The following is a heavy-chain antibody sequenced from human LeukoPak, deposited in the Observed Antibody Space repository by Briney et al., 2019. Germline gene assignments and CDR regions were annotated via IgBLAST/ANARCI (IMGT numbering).Heavy chain of an antibody. CDR2: MNPNSGNT. D-gene: IGHD3-3*01. Sequence: GASVKVSCKASGYTFTSYDINWVRQATGQGLEWMGWMNPNSGNTGYAQKFQGRVTITRNTSISTAYMELSSLRSEDTAVYYCARLGTYDFWSGLGGDMDYYYMDVWGKGTTVTVSS. CDR3: ARLGTYDFWSGLGGDMDYYYMDV. V-gene: IGHV1-8*03. J-gene: IGHJ6*03. CDR1: GYTFTSYD.